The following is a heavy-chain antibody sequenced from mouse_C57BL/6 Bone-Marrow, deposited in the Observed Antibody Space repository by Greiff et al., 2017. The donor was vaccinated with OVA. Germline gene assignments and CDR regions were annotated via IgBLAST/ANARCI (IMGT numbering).Heavy chain of an antibody. V-gene: IGHV3-6*01. CDR2: ISYDGSN. D-gene: IGHD2-4*01. J-gene: IGHJ1*03. CDR1: GYSITSGYY. CDR3: ARVYDYDWYFDV. Sequence: DVQLQESGPGLVKPSQSLSLTCSVPGYSITSGYYWNWIRQFPGNKLEWMGYISYDGSNNYNPSLKNRISITRDTSKNQFFLKLNSVTTEDTATYYCARVYDYDWYFDVWGTGTTVTVSS.